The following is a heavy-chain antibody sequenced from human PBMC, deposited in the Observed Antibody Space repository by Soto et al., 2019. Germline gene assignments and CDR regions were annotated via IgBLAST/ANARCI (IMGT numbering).Heavy chain of an antibody. CDR3: ASHYYYDSSGKVGAYVY. J-gene: IGHJ4*02. CDR2: IYYSGST. V-gene: IGHV4-59*01. CDR1: GGSMSSYY. D-gene: IGHD3-22*01. Sequence: PSXTLSLTCTVSGGSMSSYYWSWIRQPPVKVLEWIGYIYYSGSTNYNPSLKSRVTISVDTSKNQFSLKLSSVTAADTAVYYCASHYYYDSSGKVGAYVYWGQGTLVTVSS.